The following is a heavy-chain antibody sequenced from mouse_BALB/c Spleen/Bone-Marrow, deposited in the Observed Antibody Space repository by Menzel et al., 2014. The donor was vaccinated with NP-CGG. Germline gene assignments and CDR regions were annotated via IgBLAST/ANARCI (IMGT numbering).Heavy chain of an antibody. D-gene: IGHD2-1*01. J-gene: IGHJ3*01. CDR1: VYTFTRYW. CDR2: IDPSDREI. V-gene: IGHV1-69*02. CDR3: ARSGGNYVAWFVY. Sequence: VHLVESGAEVVKPGAPVKLSCKASVYTFTRYWMHWVRQRPGRGLEWIGKIDPSDREIHLNHELKGKDTRTVDKSSSTAYMQLSSLTSEDSAVYFCARSGGNYVAWFVYWGQGTLVTVSP.